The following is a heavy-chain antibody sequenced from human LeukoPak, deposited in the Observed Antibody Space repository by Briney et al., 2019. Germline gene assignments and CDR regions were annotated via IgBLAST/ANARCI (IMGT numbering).Heavy chain of an antibody. V-gene: IGHV1-2*02. CDR2: INPKNGGT. J-gene: IGHJ5*02. Sequence: ALVKVSCKAAGSTVTGYFMHWVGQAPGQQVEGLGWINPKNGGTNYAQMFPLRVTMTRDMSTRTDYLELSRLTSEEPASYYCVRDKSVGDNAWWVDPWGQGALVTVSS. D-gene: IGHD1-26*01. CDR3: VRDKSVGDNAWWVDP. CDR1: GSTVTGYF.